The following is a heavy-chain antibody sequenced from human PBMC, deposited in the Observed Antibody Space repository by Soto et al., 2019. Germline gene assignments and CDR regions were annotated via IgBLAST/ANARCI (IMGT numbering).Heavy chain of an antibody. V-gene: IGHV3-7*03. CDR1: GFTFSSYW. J-gene: IGHJ6*02. CDR3: ARDTYSSGWYQGYYYGMDV. CDR2: IKQDGSEQ. Sequence: GGSLRLSCAASGFTFSSYWMSWVRQAPGKGLEWVANIKQDGSEQYYVDSVKGRFTISRDNAKNSLYLQMNSLRAEDTAVYYCARDTYSSGWYQGYYYGMDVWGQGTTVTVSS. D-gene: IGHD6-19*01.